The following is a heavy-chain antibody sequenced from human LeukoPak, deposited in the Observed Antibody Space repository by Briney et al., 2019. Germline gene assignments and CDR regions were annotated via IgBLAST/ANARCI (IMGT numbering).Heavy chain of an antibody. CDR2: IYTSGST. CDR3: ARPGYLVGAFDI. J-gene: IGHJ3*02. D-gene: IGHD2-15*01. Sequence: SETLSLTCTLSSASLSSFYWSWIRQPPGKGLEWIGYIYTSGSTNYNPSLKSRVTISVDTSKNQFSLKLSSLTAAGTAVYYCARPGYLVGAFDIWGQGTMVTVSS. V-gene: IGHV4-4*09. CDR1: SASLSSFY.